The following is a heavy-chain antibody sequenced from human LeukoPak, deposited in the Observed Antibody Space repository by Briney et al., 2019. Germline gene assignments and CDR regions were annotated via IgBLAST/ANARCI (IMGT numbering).Heavy chain of an antibody. J-gene: IGHJ5*02. CDR1: GFKFGDYY. Sequence: GGSLRLSCAASGFKFGDYYMSWIRQAPGKGLEWISYITMSGSVIQYSSPVKGRFTTSRDNARNSLYLQMNSLRADDTAVYYCARGGWSRGWFDPWGQGTLVTVSS. V-gene: IGHV3-11*01. D-gene: IGHD5-12*01. CDR3: ARGGWSRGWFDP. CDR2: ITMSGSVI.